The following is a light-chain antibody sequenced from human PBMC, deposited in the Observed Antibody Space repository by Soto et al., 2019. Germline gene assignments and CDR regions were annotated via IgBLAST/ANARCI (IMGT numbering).Light chain of an antibody. CDR3: LLSFGGPRV. CDR1: TGTVTSGHF. CDR2: ETS. V-gene: IGLV7-46*01. Sequence: QAVVTQEPSLTVSPGGTVTLTCGSSTGTVTSGHFPYWFQQKPGQAPRTLIYETSNRHSWTPARFSGSLLGDKAALTLSGAQPEDEDDYYCLLSFGGPRVFGGGTKLTVL. J-gene: IGLJ2*01.